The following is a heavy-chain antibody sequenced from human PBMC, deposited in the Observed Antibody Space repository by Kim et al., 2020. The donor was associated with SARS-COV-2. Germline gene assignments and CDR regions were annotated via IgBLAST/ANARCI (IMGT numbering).Heavy chain of an antibody. V-gene: IGHV4-34*01. Sequence: SETLSLTCAVYGGSFSGYYWSWIRQPPGKGLEWIGEINHSGSTNYNPSLKSRVTISVDTSKNQFSLKLSSVTAADTAVYYCARGRRIAVATIHYWYFDLWGRGTLVTVSS. CDR3: ARGRRIAVATIHYWYFDL. CDR2: INHSGST. J-gene: IGHJ2*01. D-gene: IGHD5-12*01. CDR1: GGSFSGYY.